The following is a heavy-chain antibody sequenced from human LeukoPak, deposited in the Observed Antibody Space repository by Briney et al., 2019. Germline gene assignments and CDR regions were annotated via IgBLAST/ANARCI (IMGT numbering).Heavy chain of an antibody. Sequence: PGGSLRLSCAASGFTFSSYAMSWVRQAPGKGLEWVSAISGSGGSTYYADSVKGRFTISRGNSKNTLYLQMNSLRAEDTAVHYCDTGQRQQGYSYGYAYWGQGTLVTVSS. D-gene: IGHD5-18*01. J-gene: IGHJ4*02. CDR3: DTGQRQQGYSYGYAY. CDR1: GFTFSSYA. V-gene: IGHV3-23*01. CDR2: ISGSGGST.